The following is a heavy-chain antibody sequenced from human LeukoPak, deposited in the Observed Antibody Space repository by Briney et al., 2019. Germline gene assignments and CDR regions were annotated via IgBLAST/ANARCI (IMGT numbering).Heavy chain of an antibody. CDR3: ARGVYRQYGSGSYSNDY. Sequence: SETLSLTCAVSGVPFSGYYLSWIRQPPGKGLEWIGQINHSGSTNYNPSLKSRVTISVDKYKYQFSLQLSSVTAEDTAVYYCARGVYRQYGSGSYSNDYWGQGTLVTVSS. CDR1: GVPFSGYY. J-gene: IGHJ4*02. D-gene: IGHD3-10*01. CDR2: INHSGST. V-gene: IGHV4-34*01.